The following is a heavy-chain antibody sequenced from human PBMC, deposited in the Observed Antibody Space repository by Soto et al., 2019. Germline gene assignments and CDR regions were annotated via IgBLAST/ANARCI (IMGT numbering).Heavy chain of an antibody. D-gene: IGHD1-20*01. Sequence: SVKVSCKASGGTFSSYAISWVRQAPGQGLELMGGIIPIFGTANYAQKFQGRVTITADESTSTAYMELSSLRSEDTAVYYCASSINRDGGIFDYWGQGTLVTVSS. V-gene: IGHV1-69*13. CDR1: GGTFSSYA. CDR3: ASSINRDGGIFDY. J-gene: IGHJ4*02. CDR2: IIPIFGTA.